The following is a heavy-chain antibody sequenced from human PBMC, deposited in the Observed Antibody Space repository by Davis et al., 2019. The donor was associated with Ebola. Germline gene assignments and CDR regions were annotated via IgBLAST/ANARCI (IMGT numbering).Heavy chain of an antibody. Sequence: GGSLRLSCTGSGNSFTSNWIAWVRQMPGKGLEWMGIIYPGDSDTRYSPSFQGQVTITADKSISTAYLHWSSLKASDTAMYYCARYRFAGSGNYDYWGQGTLVTVSS. CDR3: ARYRFAGSGNYDY. D-gene: IGHD3-10*01. CDR1: GNSFTSNW. V-gene: IGHV5-51*01. J-gene: IGHJ4*02. CDR2: IYPGDSDT.